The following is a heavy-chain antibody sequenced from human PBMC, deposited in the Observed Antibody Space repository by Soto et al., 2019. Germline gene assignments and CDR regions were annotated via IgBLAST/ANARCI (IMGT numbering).Heavy chain of an antibody. D-gene: IGHD2-15*01. CDR2: IKQDGSEK. CDR1: GFTFSSYR. J-gene: IGHJ6*02. Sequence: PGGSLRLSCAASGFTFSSYRMSWVRQAPGKGLEWVANIKQDGSEKYYVDSVKGRFTISRDNAKNSLYLQMNSLRAEDTAVYYCARVPSRDGYCSGGSCYYYYGMDVWGQGTTVTVSS. CDR3: ARVPSRDGYCSGGSCYYYYGMDV. V-gene: IGHV3-7*03.